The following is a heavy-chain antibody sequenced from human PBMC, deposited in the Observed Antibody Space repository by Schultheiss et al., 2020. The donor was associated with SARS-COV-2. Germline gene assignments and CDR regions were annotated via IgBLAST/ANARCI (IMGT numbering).Heavy chain of an antibody. CDR2: IYYSGST. J-gene: IGHJ3*02. D-gene: IGHD4-23*01. CDR1: GGSISSYY. Sequence: SETLSLTCAVYGGSISSYYWSWIRQPPGKGLEWIGYIYYSGSTNYNPSLKSRVTISVDTSKNQFSLKLSSVTAADTAVYYCAATTVVTPAAFDIWGQGTMVTVSS. V-gene: IGHV4-59*01. CDR3: AATTVVTPAAFDI.